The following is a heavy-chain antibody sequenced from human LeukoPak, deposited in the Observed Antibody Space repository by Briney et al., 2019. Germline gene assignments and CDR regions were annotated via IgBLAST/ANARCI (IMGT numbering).Heavy chain of an antibody. J-gene: IGHJ3*02. CDR3: ARYGNGAWLGHYAFDM. D-gene: IGHD6-19*01. Sequence: GGSLRLSCAASGFTFSSYSMNWVRQAPGKGLEWVSSIRSSSSDIYFADSVKGRFTISRDNAKNSLYLQMNSLRAEDTAVYYCARYGNGAWLGHYAFDMWGQGTMVTVSS. CDR1: GFTFSSYS. V-gene: IGHV3-21*01. CDR2: IRSSSSDI.